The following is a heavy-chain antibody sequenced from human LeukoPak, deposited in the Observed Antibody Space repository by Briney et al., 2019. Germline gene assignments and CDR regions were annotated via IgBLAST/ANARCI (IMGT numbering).Heavy chain of an antibody. Sequence: GGSLRLSCAASGFTFSGYGMHWVRQAPGKGLEWVAVISYHGSNEYYADSVKGRFTIARDNSKNTLYLQMNSLRAEDTAVYYCAKGVTGSGSEGDYWGQGTLVTVSS. CDR2: ISYHGSNE. CDR3: AKGVTGSGSEGDY. CDR1: GFTFSGYG. V-gene: IGHV3-30*18. D-gene: IGHD3-10*01. J-gene: IGHJ4*02.